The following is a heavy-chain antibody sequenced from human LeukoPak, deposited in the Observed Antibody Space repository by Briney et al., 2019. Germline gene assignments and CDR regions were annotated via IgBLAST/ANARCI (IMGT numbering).Heavy chain of an antibody. CDR1: GGSISSYY. Sequence: SETLSLTCTVSGGSISSYYWSWIRQPPGKGLEWIGYIYYSGSTNYNPSLKSRVTISVDTSENQFSLKLSSVTAADTAVYYCAREEWFGPYYYGMDVWGQGTTVTVSS. V-gene: IGHV4-59*12. CDR2: IYYSGST. D-gene: IGHD3-10*01. CDR3: AREEWFGPYYYGMDV. J-gene: IGHJ6*02.